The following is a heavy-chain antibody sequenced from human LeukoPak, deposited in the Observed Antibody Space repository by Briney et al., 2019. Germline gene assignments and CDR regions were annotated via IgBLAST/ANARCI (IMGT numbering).Heavy chain of an antibody. CDR1: GGSISSYY. J-gene: IGHJ4*02. D-gene: IGHD1/OR15-1a*01. CDR2: IYSSGYT. CDR3: ARGEHSVDS. V-gene: IGHV4-4*07. Sequence: SETLSLTCTVSGGSISSYYWSWIRQPAGKGLEWTGRIYSSGYTNDNPFLKSRITMSVDMSKNQFSLRLNSVTAADTAVYYCARGEHSVDSWGQGMLVTVSS.